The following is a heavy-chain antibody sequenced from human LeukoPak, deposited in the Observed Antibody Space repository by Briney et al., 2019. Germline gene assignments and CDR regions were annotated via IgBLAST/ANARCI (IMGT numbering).Heavy chain of an antibody. V-gene: IGHV3-53*05. CDR2: IYSGGST. CDR3: ASPGITMIVSGGLDY. J-gene: IGHJ4*02. CDR1: GFTVSSDS. D-gene: IGHD3-22*01. Sequence: GGSLRLSCTVSGFTVSSDSMSWVRQAPGKGLEWGSFIYSGGSTHYSDSVKGRFTISRDNSKNTLYLQMNSLRAEDTAVYYCASPGITMIVSGGLDYWGQGTLVTVSS.